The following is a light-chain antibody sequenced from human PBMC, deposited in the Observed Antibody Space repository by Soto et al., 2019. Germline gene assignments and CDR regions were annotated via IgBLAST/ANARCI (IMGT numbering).Light chain of an antibody. CDR2: GAS. V-gene: IGKV3-15*01. CDR1: QSVSSN. J-gene: IGKJ4*01. CDR3: QQYQNWPLT. Sequence: EIVMTQSPATLSVSPGEGATLSCRASQSVSSNFAWYQQKPGQAPRLLSYGASTRATGIPARFSGSGSVTEFTLSISSLQSEDVAVDYCQQYQNWPLTFGGGTKVEIK.